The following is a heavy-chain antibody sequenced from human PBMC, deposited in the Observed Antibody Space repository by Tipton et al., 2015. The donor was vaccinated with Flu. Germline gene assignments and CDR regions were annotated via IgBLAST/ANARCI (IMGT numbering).Heavy chain of an antibody. V-gene: IGHV4-38-2*01. Sequence: LRLSCAVSGYSISSGYYWGWIRQPPGKGLEWIGSICHSGSTYYNPSLKSRVTISVDTSKNQFSLKVNSVTSADTAVYYCARGLVGATHDLDYWGQGTLVTVSS. J-gene: IGHJ4*02. CDR1: GYSISSGYY. D-gene: IGHD1-26*01. CDR2: ICHSGST. CDR3: ARGLVGATHDLDY.